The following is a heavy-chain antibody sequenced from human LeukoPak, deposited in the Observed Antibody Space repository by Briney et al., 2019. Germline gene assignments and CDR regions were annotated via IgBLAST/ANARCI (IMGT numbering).Heavy chain of an antibody. Sequence: ASVKVSCKASGYTFTGYYMHWVRQATGQGLEWMGWMNPNSGNTGYAQKFQGRVTMTRNTSISTAYMELSSLRSEDTAVYYCARHGNSPGMDVWGQGTTVTVSS. V-gene: IGHV1-8*02. CDR2: MNPNSGNT. CDR3: ARHGNSPGMDV. CDR1: GYTFTGYY. D-gene: IGHD4-23*01. J-gene: IGHJ6*02.